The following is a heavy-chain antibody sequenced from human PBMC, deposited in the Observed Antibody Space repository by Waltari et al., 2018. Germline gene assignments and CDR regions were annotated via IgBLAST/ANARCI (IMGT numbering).Heavy chain of an antibody. Sequence: EVQLVESGGGLVKPGGSLRLSCAASGFTLSTYSMNLVRQAPGKGLEWVSSISSRSYIYYVDSVKGRFPISRDNAKNSLYLQMNSLRAEDTAVYYCGRDVYGDYVGGGGGAFDIWGQGTMVTVSS. J-gene: IGHJ3*02. CDR3: GRDVYGDYVGGGGGAFDI. CDR2: ISSRSYI. CDR1: GFTLSTYS. V-gene: IGHV3-21*01. D-gene: IGHD4-17*01.